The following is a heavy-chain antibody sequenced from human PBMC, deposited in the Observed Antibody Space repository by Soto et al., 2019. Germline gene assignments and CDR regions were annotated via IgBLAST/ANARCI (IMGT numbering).Heavy chain of an antibody. V-gene: IGHV3-30-3*01. CDR3: ARLKQDYAVA. Sequence: GGSLRLSCAASGFSLSSTFSSYAMHWVRQAPGKGLEWVAVISYDGSNKYYADSVKGRFTISRDNSKNTLYLQMNSLRAEDTAVYYCARLKQDYAVAWGQGTLVTVSS. D-gene: IGHD3-16*01. CDR2: ISYDGSNK. CDR1: GFSLSSTFSSYA. J-gene: IGHJ5*02.